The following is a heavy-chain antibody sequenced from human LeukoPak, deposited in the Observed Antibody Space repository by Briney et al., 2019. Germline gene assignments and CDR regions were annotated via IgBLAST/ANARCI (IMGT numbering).Heavy chain of an antibody. Sequence: AASVKVSCKVSGYTFTELCIHWVRQAPGQGLEWMGWIKPDTGDTYYAQKFQGRVTMTRDTSISTAYMELSRLRSDETAMYYCARVLDYSAGLQDYWGQGTLVTVSS. CDR3: ARVLDYSAGLQDY. CDR1: GYTFTELC. J-gene: IGHJ4*02. CDR2: IKPDTGDT. V-gene: IGHV1-2*02. D-gene: IGHD4/OR15-4a*01.